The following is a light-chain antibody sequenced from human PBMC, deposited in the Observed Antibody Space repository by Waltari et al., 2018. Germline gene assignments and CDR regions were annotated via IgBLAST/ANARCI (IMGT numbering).Light chain of an antibody. J-gene: IGLJ2*01. CDR3: SSYTSRGTLV. CDR1: SSDVGGYTF. V-gene: IGLV2-14*01. Sequence: QSALTQPASVSGSPGQSITISCTGTSSDVGGYTFVSWYQQDPGKAPPLIIYEVYNRPSGVSNRFSGSKSGNKATLVCLISDYYCSSYTSRGTLVFGGGTKLTVL. CDR2: EVY.